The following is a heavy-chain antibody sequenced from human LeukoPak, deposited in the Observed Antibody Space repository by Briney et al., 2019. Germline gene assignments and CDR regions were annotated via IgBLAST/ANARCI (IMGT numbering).Heavy chain of an antibody. CDR2: ISSGSSYM. J-gene: IGHJ4*02. D-gene: IGHD1-26*01. V-gene: IGHV3-21*05. CDR1: GFTFSSYE. Sequence: GGSLRLSCAASGFTFSSYEMNWVRQAPGKGLEWVSYISSGSSYMYYADSVKGRFTISRDNAKNSLYLQMNSLRAEDTAVYYCARDSRLVGTDFDYWGQGTLVTVSS. CDR3: ARDSRLVGTDFDY.